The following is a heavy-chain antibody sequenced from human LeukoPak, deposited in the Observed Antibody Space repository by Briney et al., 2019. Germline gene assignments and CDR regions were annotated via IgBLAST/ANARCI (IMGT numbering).Heavy chain of an antibody. J-gene: IGHJ4*02. CDR2: INHSGST. D-gene: IGHD2-21*01. V-gene: IGHV4-34*01. CDR3: AGNASPYSWDY. Sequence: SETLSLTCAVYGGSFSGYYWSWIRQPPGKGLEWIGEINHSGSTNYNPSLKSRVTISVDTSKNQFSLKLSSVTAADTAVYYCAGNASPYSWDYWGQGTLVTVSS. CDR1: GGSFSGYY.